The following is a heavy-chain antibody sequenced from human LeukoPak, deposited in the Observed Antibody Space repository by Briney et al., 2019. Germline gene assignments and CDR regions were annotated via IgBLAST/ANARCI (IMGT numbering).Heavy chain of an antibody. CDR1: AFTFTDYY. J-gene: IGHJ6*03. CDR3: ARVTNYYYMDV. D-gene: IGHD2-2*01. V-gene: IGHV1-2*02. Sequence: ASVRVSCKASAFTFTDYYMHWVRQAPGHGLEWMGWVNPNTGVTNYAQRFQGRVTMTRDTFISTAYMELSRLRSDDTAVYYCARVTNYYYMDVWGKGTTVTVSS. CDR2: VNPNTGVT.